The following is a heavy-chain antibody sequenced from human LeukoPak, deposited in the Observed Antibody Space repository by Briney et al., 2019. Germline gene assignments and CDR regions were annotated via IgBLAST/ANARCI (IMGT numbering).Heavy chain of an antibody. Sequence: SETLSLTCTVSGGSISSSSYYWGWIRQPPGKGLEWIGSIYYSGSTYYNPSLKSRVTISVDTSKNQFSLKLSSVTAADTAVYYCARQARGDSSSFDYWGQGTQVTVS. CDR2: IYYSGST. J-gene: IGHJ4*02. D-gene: IGHD6-13*01. CDR1: GGSISSSSYY. CDR3: ARQARGDSSSFDY. V-gene: IGHV4-39*01.